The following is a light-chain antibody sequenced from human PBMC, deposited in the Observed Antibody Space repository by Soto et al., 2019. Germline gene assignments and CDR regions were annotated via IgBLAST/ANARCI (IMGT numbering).Light chain of an antibody. V-gene: IGKV1-27*01. CDR3: QKYNSAPPVT. CDR1: QVINNY. CDR2: AAS. Sequence: DIQMTQSPSSLSASVGDRVTISCRASQVINNYLAWYQQKPGKVPKLLIYAASTLQSGVPSRFSGSGSGTDVTLTISSLQPEDVATYYCQKYNSAPPVTFGPGTKVDV. J-gene: IGKJ3*01.